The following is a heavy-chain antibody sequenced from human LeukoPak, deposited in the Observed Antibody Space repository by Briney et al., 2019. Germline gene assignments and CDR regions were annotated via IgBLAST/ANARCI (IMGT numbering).Heavy chain of an antibody. CDR3: ARGLRLPSRSTPAVPHV. V-gene: IGHV4-34*01. CDR2: INHSGTT. J-gene: IGHJ6*04. D-gene: IGHD6-19*01. CDR1: GGCFSDYY. Sequence: PSETLSPTCAVYGGCFSDYYWNWIRQSPGKGLEWIGGINHSGTTNYNPSLKSRVTISVDTSKNQFSLRLSSVTAADTAIYHCARGLRLPSRSTPAVPHVWSKGTTVTVSA.